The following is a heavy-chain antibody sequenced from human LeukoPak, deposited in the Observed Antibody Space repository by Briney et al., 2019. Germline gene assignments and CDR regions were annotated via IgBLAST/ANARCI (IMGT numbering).Heavy chain of an antibody. J-gene: IGHJ5*02. Sequence: ASVKVSCKASGYAFTSYDINWVRQATGQGLEWMGWMNPNSGNTGYAQKFQGRVTMTRNTSISTAYMELSSLRAEDTAVYYCARVEDYYDSSGYFDWFDPWGQGTLVTVSS. V-gene: IGHV1-8*01. CDR2: MNPNSGNT. CDR1: GYAFTSYD. D-gene: IGHD3-22*01. CDR3: ARVEDYYDSSGYFDWFDP.